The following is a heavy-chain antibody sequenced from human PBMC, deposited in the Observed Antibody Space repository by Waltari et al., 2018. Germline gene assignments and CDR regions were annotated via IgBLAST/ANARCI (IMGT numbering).Heavy chain of an antibody. CDR2: ICHSGST. D-gene: IGHD2-8*01. J-gene: IGHJ3*02. V-gene: IGHV4-4*02. CDR3: AREVFPGVLMVYARASRGGAFDI. Sequence: QVQLQESGPGLVKPSGTLSLTCAVSGGSISSSNWWSWVRQPPGKGLEWIGEICHSGSTNYNPSLKSRVTISVDKSKNQFSLKLSSGTAADTAVYYCAREVFPGVLMVYARASRGGAFDIWGQGTMVTVSS. CDR1: GGSISSSNW.